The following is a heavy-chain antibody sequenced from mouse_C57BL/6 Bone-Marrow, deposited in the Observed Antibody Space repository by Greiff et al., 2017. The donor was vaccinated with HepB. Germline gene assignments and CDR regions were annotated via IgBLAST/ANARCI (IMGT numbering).Heavy chain of an antibody. CDR3: ARYKSSSWYFDV. Sequence: EVNVVESGGGLVQPGGSLSLSCAASGFTFTDYYMSWVRQPPGKALEWLGFIRNKANGYTTEYSASVKGRFTISRDNSQSILYLQMNALRAEDSATYYCARYKSSSWYFDVWGTGTTVTVSS. CDR2: IRNKANGYTT. D-gene: IGHD1-1*01. J-gene: IGHJ1*03. CDR1: GFTFTDYY. V-gene: IGHV7-3*01.